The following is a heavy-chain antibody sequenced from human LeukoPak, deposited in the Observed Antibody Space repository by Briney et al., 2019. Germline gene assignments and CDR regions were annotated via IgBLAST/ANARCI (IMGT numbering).Heavy chain of an antibody. CDR3: AREGGHASIAARPESSESIGMDV. D-gene: IGHD6-6*01. J-gene: IGHJ6*02. CDR2: INPNSGGT. Sequence: ASVKVSCKASGYTFTGYYMHWVRQAPGQGLEWMGWINPNSGGTNYAQKFQGWVTMTRDTSISTAYMELSRLRSDDTAVYYCAREGGHASIAARPESSESIGMDVWGQGTTVTVSS. V-gene: IGHV1-2*04. CDR1: GYTFTGYY.